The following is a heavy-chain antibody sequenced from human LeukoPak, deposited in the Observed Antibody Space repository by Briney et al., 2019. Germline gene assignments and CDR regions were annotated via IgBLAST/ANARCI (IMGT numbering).Heavy chain of an antibody. D-gene: IGHD5-12*01. CDR2: IYISGST. V-gene: IGHV4-4*07. J-gene: IGHJ4*02. CDR1: GDSISSSY. Sequence: SETLSLTCTVSGDSISSSYWSWIRQPAGKGLEYIGRIYISGSTNYNPSLKSRVTMSLDTSNNQFSLKLTSVTAADTAVYYCARERDEVAAIRFDYWGRGTLVTVSS. CDR3: ARERDEVAAIRFDY.